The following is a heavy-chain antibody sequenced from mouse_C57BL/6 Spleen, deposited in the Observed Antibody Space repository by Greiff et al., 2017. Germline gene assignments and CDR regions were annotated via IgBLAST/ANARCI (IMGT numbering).Heavy chain of an antibody. CDR1: GYTFTSYT. CDR2: INPSSGYT. D-gene: IGHD1-1*01. Sequence: QVQLQQSGAELARPGASVKMSCKASGYTFTSYTMHWVKQRPGQGLEWIGYINPSSGYTKYNQKFKDKATLTADKSSSTAYMQLGSLTSDDYAVYYCARCTGVAEGYFDVWGTGTTVTVSA. CDR3: ARCTGVAEGYFDV. V-gene: IGHV1-4*01. J-gene: IGHJ1*03.